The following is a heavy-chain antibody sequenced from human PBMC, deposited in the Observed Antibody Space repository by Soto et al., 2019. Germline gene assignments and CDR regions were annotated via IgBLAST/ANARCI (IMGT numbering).Heavy chain of an antibody. D-gene: IGHD2-8*01. Sequence: GESLKISCKGSGYSFTSYWIGWVRQMPGKGLEWMGIIYPGDSDTRYSPSFQGQVTISADKSISTAYLQWSSLKASDTAMYYCARQGRRGDIVLMVYADFDYWGQGTLVTVSS. CDR3: ARQGRRGDIVLMVYADFDY. J-gene: IGHJ4*02. V-gene: IGHV5-51*01. CDR2: IYPGDSDT. CDR1: GYSFTSYW.